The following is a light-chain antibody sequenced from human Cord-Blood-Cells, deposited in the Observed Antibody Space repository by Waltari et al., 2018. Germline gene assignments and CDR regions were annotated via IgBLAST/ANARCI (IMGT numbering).Light chain of an antibody. Sequence: EIVMTQSPATLSVSPGERATLSCRPSQSVSSNLAWYQDKPGQATRLLIYVASTRATSISAKFRCSGSWTEFTLTTSSRQSEDFVVYYCQQDNGWAPCSFGQGTKLEI. V-gene: IGKV3-15*01. CDR3: QQDNGWAPCS. CDR2: VAS. J-gene: IGKJ2*04. CDR1: QSVSSN.